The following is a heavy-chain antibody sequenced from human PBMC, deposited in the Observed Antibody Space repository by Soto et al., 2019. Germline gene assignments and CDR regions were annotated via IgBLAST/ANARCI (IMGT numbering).Heavy chain of an antibody. V-gene: IGHV6-1*01. CDR3: ARGLTTPIKYYYYSYMDV. CDR2: TYYRSKWYN. D-gene: IGHD4-4*01. Sequence: SQTLSLTCAISGDSVSSNSAAWNWIRQSPSRGLEWLGRTYYRSKWYNDYAVSVKSRITINPDTSKNQFSLQLNSVTPEDTAVYYCARGLTTPIKYYYYSYMDVWGKGTTVTVSS. J-gene: IGHJ6*03. CDR1: GDSVSSNSAA.